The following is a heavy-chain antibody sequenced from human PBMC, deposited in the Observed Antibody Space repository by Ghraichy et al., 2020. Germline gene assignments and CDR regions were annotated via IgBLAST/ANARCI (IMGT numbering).Heavy chain of an antibody. J-gene: IGHJ3*02. CDR1: GGSISSYY. CDR2: IYYSGST. CDR3: ARDSIAAAGPYAFDI. Sequence: SETLSLTCTVSGGSISSYYWSWIRQPPGKGLEWIGYIYYSGSTNYNPSLKSRVTISVDTSKNQFSLKLSSVTAADTAVYYCARDSIAAAGPYAFDIWGQGTMVTVSS. V-gene: IGHV4-59*01. D-gene: IGHD6-13*01.